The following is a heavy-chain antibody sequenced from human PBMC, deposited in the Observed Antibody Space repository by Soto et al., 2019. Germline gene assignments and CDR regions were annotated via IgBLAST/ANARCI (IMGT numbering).Heavy chain of an antibody. Sequence: PGGSLRLSCAASGFTFSSYAMSWVRQAPGKGLEWVSAISGSGGSTYYADSVKGRFTISRDNSKNTLYLQMNSLRAEDTAVYYCAKSVRGIAARPIPWYYGMDVWGQGTTVTVSS. V-gene: IGHV3-23*01. J-gene: IGHJ6*02. CDR1: GFTFSSYA. CDR3: AKSVRGIAARPIPWYYGMDV. D-gene: IGHD6-6*01. CDR2: ISGSGGST.